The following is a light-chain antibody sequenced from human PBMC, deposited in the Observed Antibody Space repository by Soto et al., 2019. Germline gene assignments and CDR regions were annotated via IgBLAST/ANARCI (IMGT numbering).Light chain of an antibody. CDR1: QSVSSN. J-gene: IGKJ1*01. CDR2: DAS. Sequence: IVMTLSPATLSVSPGERATLSCRASQSVSSNLAWYQQKPGQAPRLLIYDASNRATGIPARFSSSGSGTEFTLTISRLQSEDFAVYYCQQFNNWPPGTFGQGTKVDIK. CDR3: QQFNNWPPGT. V-gene: IGKV3D-15*01.